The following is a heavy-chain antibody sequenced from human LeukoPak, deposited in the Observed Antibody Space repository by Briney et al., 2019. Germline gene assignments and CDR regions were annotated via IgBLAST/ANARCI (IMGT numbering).Heavy chain of an antibody. J-gene: IGHJ5*02. CDR3: ARAVFVSGYNWFDP. V-gene: IGHV6-1*01. D-gene: IGHD3-3*01. Sequence: SQTLSLTCAISGDSVSSNNAAWNWIRQSPSRGLEWLGRTYYRSKWYNDYAVSVKSRITINPDTSKNQFSLQLNSVTPEDTAVYYCARAVFVSGYNWFDPWGQGTLVTVSS. CDR2: TYYRSKWYN. CDR1: GDSVSSNNAA.